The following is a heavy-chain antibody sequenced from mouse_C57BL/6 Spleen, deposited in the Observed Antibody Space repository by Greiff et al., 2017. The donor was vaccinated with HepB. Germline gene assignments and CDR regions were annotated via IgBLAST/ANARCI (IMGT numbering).Heavy chain of an antibody. V-gene: IGHV1-42*01. J-gene: IGHJ1*03. CDR3: ARPPYYYGSSYRYFDV. CDR1: GYSFTGYY. D-gene: IGHD1-1*01. Sequence: EVQLQQSGPELVKPGASVKISCKASGYSFTGYYMNWVKQSPEKSLEWIGEINPSTGGTTYNQKFKAKATLTVDKSSSTAYMQLKSLTSEDSAVYYCARPPYYYGSSYRYFDVWGTGTTVTVSS. CDR2: INPSTGGT.